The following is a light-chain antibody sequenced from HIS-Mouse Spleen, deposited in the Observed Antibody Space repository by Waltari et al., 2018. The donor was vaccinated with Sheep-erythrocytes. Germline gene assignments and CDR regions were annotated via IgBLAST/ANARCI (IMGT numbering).Light chain of an antibody. V-gene: IGLV3-1*01. Sequence: SYELTQPPSVSVSPGQTASITCSGDKLGDKYACWYQQKPGQSPVLVIYQDSKRPSGIPERFSGSTSGNTATLTISETQAMDEADYYCQAWDSSTLGFGGGTKLTVL. CDR2: QDS. CDR1: KLGDKY. CDR3: QAWDSSTLG. J-gene: IGLJ2*01.